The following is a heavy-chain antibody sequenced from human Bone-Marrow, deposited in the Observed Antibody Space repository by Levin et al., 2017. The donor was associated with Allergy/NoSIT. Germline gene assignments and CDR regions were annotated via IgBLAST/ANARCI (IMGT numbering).Heavy chain of an antibody. J-gene: IGHJ4*02. CDR3: ARKRWVWSPTATYSVYFDY. Sequence: GESLKISCAASGFTFSDYYMSWIRQAPGKGLEWVSYISSSGSTIYYADSVKGRFTISRDNAKNSLYLQMNSLRAEDTAVYYCARKRWVWSPTATYSVYFDYWGQGTLVTVSS. CDR2: ISSSGSTI. V-gene: IGHV3-11*01. D-gene: IGHD5-24*01. CDR1: GFTFSDYY.